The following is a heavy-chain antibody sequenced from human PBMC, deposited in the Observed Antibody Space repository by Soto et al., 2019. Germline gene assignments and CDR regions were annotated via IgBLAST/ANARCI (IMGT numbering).Heavy chain of an antibody. J-gene: IGHJ4*02. Sequence: EVQLLESGGGLVQPGGSLRLSCAASGFTFSSYAMSWVRQAPGKGLEWVSAISGSGGSTYYADSVKGRFTISRDNSKNTLYLQMNSLRAEDTAVYYCATMGARYSGYDDFDYWGQGTLVTVSS. V-gene: IGHV3-23*01. CDR2: ISGSGGST. D-gene: IGHD5-12*01. CDR3: ATMGARYSGYDDFDY. CDR1: GFTFSSYA.